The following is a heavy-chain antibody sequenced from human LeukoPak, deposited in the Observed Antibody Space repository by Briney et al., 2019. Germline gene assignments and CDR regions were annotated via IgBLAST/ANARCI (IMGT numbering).Heavy chain of an antibody. J-gene: IGHJ4*02. CDR2: ISYCGNN. CDR3: ARLTADDGPRRGYSYENYFDY. Sequence: SEPLSLTCSVCGGPISSYYWSWIPQPTEKARECSGYISYCGNNIYNTSLKSRVTISVDTSTTQFSLKLSSVTAADTAVYYCARLTADDGPRRGYSYENYFDYGGQGTLLTVSS. V-gene: IGHV4-59*13. D-gene: IGHD5-18*01. CDR1: GGPISSYY.